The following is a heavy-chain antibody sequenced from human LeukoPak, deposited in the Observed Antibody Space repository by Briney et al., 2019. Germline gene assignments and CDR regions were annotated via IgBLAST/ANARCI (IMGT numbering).Heavy chain of an antibody. J-gene: IGHJ3*02. CDR3: ARDSPGQAAFDI. CDR2: IYTSGST. CDR1: SGSVSSGSHY. Sequence: SQTLSLTCTVSSGSVSSGSHYWHWIRQPAGKGLEWIGLIYTSGSTYFNPSLKSRVTMSVDTSKNQFSLKLSSVTAADTAVYYCARDSPGQAAFDIWGQGTMVTVSS. V-gene: IGHV4-61*02.